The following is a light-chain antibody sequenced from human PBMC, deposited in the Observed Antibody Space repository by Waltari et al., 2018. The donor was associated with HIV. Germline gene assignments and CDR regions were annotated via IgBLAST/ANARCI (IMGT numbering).Light chain of an antibody. V-gene: IGKV3-20*01. CDR1: QSVTINY. CDR2: GAS. Sequence: EVVLTQSPGTLSLSPGERATLFCRASQSVTINYVAWFQQKPGQAPRLFIYGASSRATCIPDRVSGSGSGTDFTLTITRLEPEDFAVYYCHQYGTSPWTFGQGTKVEIK. CDR3: HQYGTSPWT. J-gene: IGKJ1*01.